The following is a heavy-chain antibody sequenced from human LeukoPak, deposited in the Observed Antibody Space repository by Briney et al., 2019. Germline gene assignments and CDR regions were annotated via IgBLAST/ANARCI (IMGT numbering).Heavy chain of an antibody. J-gene: IGHJ6*02. Sequence: GGSLRLSCAASGFTFSSYGMHWVRQAPGKGLEWVAVISYDGSNKYYADSVKGRFTISRDNSNNTLYLQMNSLRAEDTAVYYCARVLVREKNYGMDVWGQGTTVTVSS. D-gene: IGHD3-10*01. CDR2: ISYDGSNK. CDR1: GFTFSSYG. CDR3: ARVLVREKNYGMDV. V-gene: IGHV3-30*03.